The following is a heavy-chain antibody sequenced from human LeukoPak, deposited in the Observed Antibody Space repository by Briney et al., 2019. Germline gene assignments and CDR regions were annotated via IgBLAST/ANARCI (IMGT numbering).Heavy chain of an antibody. D-gene: IGHD4-17*01. J-gene: IGHJ4*02. CDR3: ARAPHDYGDYFTFDY. CDR2: IYTSGST. V-gene: IGHV4-61*02. Sequence: SSETLSLTCTVSGGSISSGGYYWSWIRQPAGKGLEWIGRIYTSGSTNYNPSLKSRVTISVDTSKNQFSLKLSSVTAADTAVYYCARAPHDYGDYFTFDYWGQGTLVTVSS. CDR1: GGSISSGGYY.